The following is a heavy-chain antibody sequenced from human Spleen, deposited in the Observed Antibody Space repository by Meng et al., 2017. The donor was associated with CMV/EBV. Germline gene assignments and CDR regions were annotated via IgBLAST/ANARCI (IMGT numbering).Heavy chain of an antibody. CDR3: ARDSSWYIY. Sequence: SETLSLTCSVSGGSLSDNYWSWIRQPPGKGLQWIGDIYYSGSTTYNPSLKSRLTISVDTSKNQFSLKLNSVTAADTAVYYCARDSSWYIYWGQGTLVTVSS. CDR1: GGSLSDNY. CDR2: IYYSGST. V-gene: IGHV4-59*01. J-gene: IGHJ4*02. D-gene: IGHD6-13*01.